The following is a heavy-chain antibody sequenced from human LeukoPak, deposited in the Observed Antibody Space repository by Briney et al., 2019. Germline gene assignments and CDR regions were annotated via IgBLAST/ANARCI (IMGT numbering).Heavy chain of an antibody. V-gene: IGHV3-64*04. D-gene: IGHD1-26*01. CDR2: ISSNGGST. CDR1: GFTFSSYA. Sequence: PGGSLRLSCSAFGFTFSSYAMHWVRQAPGKGLEYVSAISSNGGSTYYADSVKGRFTISRDNAKKSLYLQMNSLRDEDTAVYYCARVGGATAVTMYFEYWGQGTLVTVTS. CDR3: ARVGGATAVTMYFEY. J-gene: IGHJ4*02.